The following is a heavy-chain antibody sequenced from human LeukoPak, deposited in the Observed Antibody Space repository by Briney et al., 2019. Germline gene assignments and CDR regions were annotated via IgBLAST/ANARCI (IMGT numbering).Heavy chain of an antibody. CDR1: GFTFSSYA. V-gene: IGHV3-30*04. CDR3: ARDGGDILTD. CDR2: ISYDGSNK. Sequence: PGGSLRLSCAASGFTFSSYAMHWVRQAPGKGLEWVAVISYDGSNKYYADSVKGRFTISRDNSKNTLCLQMNSLRAEDTAVYYCARDGGDILTDWGQGTLVTVSS. D-gene: IGHD3-9*01. J-gene: IGHJ4*02.